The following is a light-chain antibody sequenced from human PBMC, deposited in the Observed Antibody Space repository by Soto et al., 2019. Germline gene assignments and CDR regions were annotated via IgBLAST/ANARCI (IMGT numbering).Light chain of an antibody. V-gene: IGKV1-39*01. CDR2: AAS. CDR3: QQANSFPFI. Sequence: DIQMTQSPSSLSASVGDRVTITCRASQTISRNLNWYQQKPGKAPKLLIYAASSLQSGVPSRFSGSGSGTDFTLTISSLQPEDFGTYYCQQANSFPFIFAQGTKVDI. J-gene: IGKJ2*01. CDR1: QTISRN.